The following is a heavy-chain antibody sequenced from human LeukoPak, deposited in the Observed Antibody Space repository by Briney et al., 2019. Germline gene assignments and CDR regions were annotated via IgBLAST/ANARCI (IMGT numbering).Heavy chain of an antibody. V-gene: IGHV4-61*02. CDR2: IYTSGST. Sequence: PSQTLSLTCTVSGGSISSGSYYWSWIRQPAGKGLEWIGRIYTSGSTNYNPSLKSRVTISVDTSKNQFSLKLSSVTAADTAVYYCARAEQMATIDDWGQGTLVTVSS. D-gene: IGHD5-24*01. J-gene: IGHJ4*02. CDR3: ARAEQMATIDD. CDR1: GGSISSGSYY.